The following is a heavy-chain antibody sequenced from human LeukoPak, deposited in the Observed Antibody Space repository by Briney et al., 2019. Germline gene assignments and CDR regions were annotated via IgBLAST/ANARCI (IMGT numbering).Heavy chain of an antibody. V-gene: IGHV4-59*08. CDR1: GGSISSYY. J-gene: IGHJ4*02. CDR3: ARHPYDYGDQFDY. D-gene: IGHD4-17*01. CDR2: IYYSGST. Sequence: SETLSLTCTVSGGSISSYYWSWIRQPPGKGLEWIGYIYYSGSTNYNPSLKSRVTISVDTSKNQFSLKLSSVTAADTAVYYRARHPYDYGDQFDYWGQGTLVTVSS.